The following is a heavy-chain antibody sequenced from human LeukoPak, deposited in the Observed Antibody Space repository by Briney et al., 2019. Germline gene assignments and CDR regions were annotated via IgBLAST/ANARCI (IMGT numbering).Heavy chain of an antibody. Sequence: ASVKVSCKASGYTFTGYGISWVRQAPGQGLEWMGWISAYNSNTNYAQKLQGRVTMTTDTSTSTAYMDLRSLRSDDTAVYYCARDGGDLSRLRYFDWFSARYYGMDVWGQGTTVTVSS. CDR1: GYTFTGYG. V-gene: IGHV1-18*01. CDR3: ARDGGDLSRLRYFDWFSARYYGMDV. J-gene: IGHJ6*02. D-gene: IGHD3-9*01. CDR2: ISAYNSNT.